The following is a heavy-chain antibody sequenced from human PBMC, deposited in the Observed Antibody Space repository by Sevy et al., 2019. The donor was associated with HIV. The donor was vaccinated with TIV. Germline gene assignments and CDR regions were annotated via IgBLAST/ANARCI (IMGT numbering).Heavy chain of an antibody. CDR3: ARAAAIAAAGTFDY. V-gene: IGHV1-2*02. Sequence: ASVKVSCKASGYTFTGYYMHWVRQAPGQGLEWMGWINPNSGGTNYAQKFQGRVTMTRDTSISTAYMELSRLSSDDTAVYYCARAAAIAAAGTFDYWGQGTLVTVSS. J-gene: IGHJ4*02. CDR1: GYTFTGYY. CDR2: INPNSGGT. D-gene: IGHD6-13*01.